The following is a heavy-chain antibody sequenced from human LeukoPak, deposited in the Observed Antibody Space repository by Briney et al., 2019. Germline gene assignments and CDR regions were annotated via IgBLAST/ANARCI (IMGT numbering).Heavy chain of an antibody. Sequence: SETLSLTCTVSGGSISTYYWSWIRQPPGKGLEWIGYIDHSGSTKYNPSLKSRVTISVDTSKNQFSLKLSSVTAADTAVYYCARDGYSGNDGLWGQGTLVTVSS. CDR3: ARDGYSGNDGL. CDR2: IDHSGST. CDR1: GGSISTYY. D-gene: IGHD5-12*01. J-gene: IGHJ4*02. V-gene: IGHV4-59*01.